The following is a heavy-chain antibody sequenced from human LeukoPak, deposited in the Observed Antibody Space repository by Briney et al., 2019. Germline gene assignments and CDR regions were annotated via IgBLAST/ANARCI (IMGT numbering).Heavy chain of an antibody. CDR2: IYNSGST. V-gene: IGHV4-39*01. Sequence: PSETLSLTCTVSGGSISSSSYYWGWIRQPPGKGLEWIGSIYNSGSTYYNPSLKSRVTISVDTSKNQFSLKLSSVTAADTAVYFCARREYYDSSGYRWGLGTLVTVSS. D-gene: IGHD3-22*01. CDR3: ARREYYDSSGYR. CDR1: GGSISSSSYY. J-gene: IGHJ4*02.